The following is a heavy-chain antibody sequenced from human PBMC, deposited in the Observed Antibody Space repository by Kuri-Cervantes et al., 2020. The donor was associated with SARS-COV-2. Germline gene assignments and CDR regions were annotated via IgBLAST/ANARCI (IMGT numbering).Heavy chain of an antibody. Sequence: ASVKVSCKASGYTFNIHDINWVRQATGQGLEWMGWMNPASGNTGYAQKSQGRVTMISNTSITTAYMELSSLTSEDTAVYYCARGHHLSNWFDPWGQGTLVTASS. CDR3: ARGHHLSNWFDP. J-gene: IGHJ5*02. CDR1: GYTFNIHD. CDR2: MNPASGNT. V-gene: IGHV1-8*01.